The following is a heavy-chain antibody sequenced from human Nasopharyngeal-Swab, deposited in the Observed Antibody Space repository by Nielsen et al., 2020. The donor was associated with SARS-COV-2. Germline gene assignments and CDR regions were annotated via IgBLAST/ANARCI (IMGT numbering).Heavy chain of an antibody. J-gene: IGHJ4*02. CDR2: ISYDGSNK. V-gene: IGHV3-30*18. CDR3: AKDKKARGDSSSWTTDY. D-gene: IGHD6-13*01. Sequence: VRQAPGKGQEWVAVISYDGSNKYYADSVKGRFTISRDNSKNTLYLQMNSLRAEDTAVYYCAKDKKARGDSSSWTTDYWGQGTLVTVSS.